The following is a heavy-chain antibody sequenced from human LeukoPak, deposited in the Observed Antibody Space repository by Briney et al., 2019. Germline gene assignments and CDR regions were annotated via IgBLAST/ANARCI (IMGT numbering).Heavy chain of an antibody. J-gene: IGHJ6*03. CDR1: GFTFSSYG. V-gene: IGHV3-74*01. D-gene: IGHD6-19*01. Sequence: GGSLRLSCAASGFTFSSYGMHWVRQAPGKGLVWVSRINSDGSSTSYADSVKGRFTIFRDNAKNTLYLQMNSLRAEDTAVYYCARDGGSGWGDYYYYYMDVWGKGTTVTVSS. CDR2: INSDGSST. CDR3: ARDGGSGWGDYYYYYMDV.